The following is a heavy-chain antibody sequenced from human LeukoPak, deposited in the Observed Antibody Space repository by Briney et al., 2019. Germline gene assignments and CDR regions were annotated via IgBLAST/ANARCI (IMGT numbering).Heavy chain of an antibody. V-gene: IGHV4-4*07. CDR3: ARDGRQVPFDP. CDR2: IYSSGNT. CDR1: GGSISSYY. Sequence: SETLSLTCTVPGGSISSYYWSWIRQPAGKRLEWIGRIYSSGNTNYNPSLKSRVTLSVDTSKNQFSLKLSSVTAADTAVYYCARDGRQVPFDPWGQGTLVTVSS. J-gene: IGHJ5*02. D-gene: IGHD2-2*01.